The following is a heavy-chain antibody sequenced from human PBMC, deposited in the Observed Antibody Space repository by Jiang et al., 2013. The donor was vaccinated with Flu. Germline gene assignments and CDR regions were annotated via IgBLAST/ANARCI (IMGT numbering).Heavy chain of an antibody. CDR2: INPHSGGT. D-gene: IGHD2-15*01. CDR1: GYTFTGYY. CDR3: ARLYCSGGSCYLDY. Sequence: SGAEVKKPGASVKVSCKASGYTFTGYYMHWVRQAPGQGLEWMGRINPHSGGTNYAQKFQGRVTMTRDTSISTAYMELSRLRSDDTAVYYCARLYCSGGSCYLDYWGQGTLVTVSP. V-gene: IGHV1-2*06. J-gene: IGHJ4*02.